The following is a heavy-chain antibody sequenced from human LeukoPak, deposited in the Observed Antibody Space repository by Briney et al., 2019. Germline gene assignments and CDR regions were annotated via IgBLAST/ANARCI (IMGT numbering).Heavy chain of an antibody. CDR2: ISKSGDET. D-gene: IGHD6-19*01. CDR3: SKIPVAGQWYYDL. Sequence: GGSLRLSCAASGFTFSSYVMTWVRQAPGKGLEWVSAISKSGDETFYADSVKGRFIISRDNLKNKLYLQMNSLSAGDTALYSCSKIPVAGQWYYDLWGRGTLVTVSS. V-gene: IGHV3-23*01. J-gene: IGHJ2*01. CDR1: GFTFSSYV.